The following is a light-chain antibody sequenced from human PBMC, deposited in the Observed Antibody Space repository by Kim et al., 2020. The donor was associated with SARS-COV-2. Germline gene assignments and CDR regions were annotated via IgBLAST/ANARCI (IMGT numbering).Light chain of an antibody. CDR2: AAS. J-gene: IGKJ2*01. CDR3: QQSYSTPRT. V-gene: IGKV1-39*01. Sequence: SASVGDRVTITCRASPSISSYLNWYQQIPGKAPRLLIYAASSLQSGVPSRFSGSGSGTDFTLTISSLQPEDFATYYCQQSYSTPRTFGQGTKLEI. CDR1: PSISSY.